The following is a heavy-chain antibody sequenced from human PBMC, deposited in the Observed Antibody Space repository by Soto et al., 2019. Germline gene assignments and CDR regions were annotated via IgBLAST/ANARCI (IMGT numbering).Heavy chain of an antibody. CDR1: GFTFSSYG. V-gene: IGHV3-23*01. J-gene: IGHJ4*02. D-gene: IGHD1-7*01. CDR3: AKDRRAGGNYGFYSDF. Sequence: EVQLLESGGGLVQPGGSLRLSCAASGFTFSSYGMTWVRQAPGKGLEWVSFSSATGAGTYYADSVKGRFTISRDNSKNTRYVQVTSLRAGDTAVYYCAKDRRAGGNYGFYSDFWGQGALVIVSS. CDR2: SSATGAGT.